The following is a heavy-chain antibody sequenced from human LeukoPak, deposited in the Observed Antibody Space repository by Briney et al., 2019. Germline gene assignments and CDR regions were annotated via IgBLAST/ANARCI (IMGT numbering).Heavy chain of an antibody. Sequence: ASVKVSCKASGYTFRNYGISWVRQAPGQGLEWMGWISAYNGNTKYAQKLQGRVTMTTDTSTNTAYMELRSLRSDDTAVYYCARDSYVVATLRHFDYWGQGTLVTVSS. D-gene: IGHD5-12*01. CDR3: ARDSYVVATLRHFDY. CDR1: GYTFRNYG. CDR2: ISAYNGNT. V-gene: IGHV1-18*01. J-gene: IGHJ4*02.